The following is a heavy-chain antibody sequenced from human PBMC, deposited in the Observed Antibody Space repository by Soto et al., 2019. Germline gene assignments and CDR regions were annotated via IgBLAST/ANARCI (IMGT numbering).Heavy chain of an antibody. J-gene: IGHJ4*02. CDR2: INAGNGNT. CDR1: GYTFTSYA. V-gene: IGHV1-3*01. D-gene: IGHD3-3*01. Sequence: QVQLVQSGAEVKKPGASVKVSCKASGYTFTSYAMHWVRQAPGQRLEWMGWINAGNGNTKYSQKFQGRVTITRDTSASTAYMELSSLRSEETAVYYCARTEITIFGVVTTNYYFDYWGQGTLVTVSS. CDR3: ARTEITIFGVVTTNYYFDY.